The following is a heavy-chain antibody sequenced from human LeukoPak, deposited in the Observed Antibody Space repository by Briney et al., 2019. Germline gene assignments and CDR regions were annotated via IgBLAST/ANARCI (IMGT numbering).Heavy chain of an antibody. J-gene: IGHJ3*02. Sequence: SETLSLTCTVSGGSISSYYWSWIRQPPGKGLEWIGYIYYSGSTNYNPSLKSRVTISVDTSTNQFSLKLSSVTAADTAVYYCARDDYGDAFDIWGQGTMVTVSS. CDR3: ARDDYGDAFDI. CDR1: GGSISSYY. CDR2: IYYSGST. V-gene: IGHV4-59*01. D-gene: IGHD4/OR15-4a*01.